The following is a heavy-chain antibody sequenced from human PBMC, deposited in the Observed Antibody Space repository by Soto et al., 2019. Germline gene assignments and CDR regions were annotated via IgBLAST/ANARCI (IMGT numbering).Heavy chain of an antibody. CDR1: GFTFSSYA. CDR3: AKAQKYFDWLLSSYYFDY. V-gene: IGHV3-23*01. CDR2: ISGSGGST. J-gene: IGHJ4*02. D-gene: IGHD3-9*01. Sequence: GGSLRLSCAASGFTFSSYAMSWVRQAPGKGLEWVSAISGSGGSTYYADSVKGRFTISRDNSKNTLYLQMNSLRAEDTAVYYCAKAQKYFDWLLSSYYFDYWGQGTLVTVSS.